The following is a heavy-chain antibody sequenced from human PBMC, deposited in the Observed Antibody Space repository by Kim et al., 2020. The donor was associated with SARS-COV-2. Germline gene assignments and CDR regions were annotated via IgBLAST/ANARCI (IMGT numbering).Heavy chain of an antibody. CDR1: GFTFSNAW. Sequence: GGSLRLSCAASGFTFSNAWMSWVRQAPGKGLEWVGRIKSKARGGTAAYAAAVNGRFTISRDDLRNTLYLQMNSLQTEDTAMYYCSTGQCNGATCYSVGDWGQGTLVTVSS. V-gene: IGHV3-15*01. CDR2: IKSKARGGTA. D-gene: IGHD2-15*01. CDR3: STGQCNGATCYSVGD. J-gene: IGHJ4*02.